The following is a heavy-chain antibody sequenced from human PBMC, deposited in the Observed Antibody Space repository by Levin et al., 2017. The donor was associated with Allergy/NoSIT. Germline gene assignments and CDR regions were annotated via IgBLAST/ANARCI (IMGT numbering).Heavy chain of an antibody. Sequence: GESLKISCAASGFTFSSYSMNWVRQAPGKGLEWVSSISSSSSYIYYADSVKGRFTISRDNAKNSLYLQMNSLRAEDTAVYYCARSTPRGGSYRWFVDYWGQGTLVTVSS. D-gene: IGHD3-16*02. J-gene: IGHJ4*02. CDR2: ISSSSSYI. CDR3: ARSTPRGGSYRWFVDY. CDR1: GFTFSSYS. V-gene: IGHV3-21*01.